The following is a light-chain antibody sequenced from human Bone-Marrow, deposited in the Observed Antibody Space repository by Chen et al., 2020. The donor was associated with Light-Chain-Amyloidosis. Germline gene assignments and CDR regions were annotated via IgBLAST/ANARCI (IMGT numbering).Light chain of an antibody. CDR2: DDS. J-gene: IGLJ3*02. CDR1: NIGSTS. Sequence: SYVLTQPSSVSVAPGQTATIACGGNNIGSTSVHWYQQTPGQAPLLVVYDDSDRPSGIPERLSGSNSGNTATLTISRVEAVDEADYYCQGWAGSSDRPVFGGGTKLTVL. CDR3: QGWAGSSDRPV. V-gene: IGLV3-21*02.